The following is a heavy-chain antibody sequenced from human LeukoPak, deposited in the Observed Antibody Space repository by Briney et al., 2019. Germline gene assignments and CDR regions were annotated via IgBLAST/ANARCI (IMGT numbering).Heavy chain of an antibody. CDR1: GGSINSYY. V-gene: IGHV4-4*07. D-gene: IGHD3-3*01. Sequence: SETLSLTCTVSGGSINSYYWSWIRQPAGKGLEWIGRIYTSGTTNYNPSLKSRITMSVDTSKKQFSLKLSSVTAADTAVYYCARAGDFWSGYPSRNYMDVWGKGTTVTVSS. J-gene: IGHJ6*03. CDR2: IYTSGTT. CDR3: ARAGDFWSGYPSRNYMDV.